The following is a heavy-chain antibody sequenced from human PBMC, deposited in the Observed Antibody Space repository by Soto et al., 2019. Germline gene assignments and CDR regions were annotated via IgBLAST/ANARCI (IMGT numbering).Heavy chain of an antibody. D-gene: IGHD1-7*01. CDR1: GFTFDDYA. Sequence: GGSLRLSCAASGFTFDDYAMHWVRQAPGKGLEWVSGISWNSGSIGYADSVKGRFTISRDNAKNSLYLQMNSLRAEDTALYYCARWRNLPPAFDYWGQGTLVTVSS. V-gene: IGHV3-9*01. CDR3: ARWRNLPPAFDY. J-gene: IGHJ4*02. CDR2: ISWNSGSI.